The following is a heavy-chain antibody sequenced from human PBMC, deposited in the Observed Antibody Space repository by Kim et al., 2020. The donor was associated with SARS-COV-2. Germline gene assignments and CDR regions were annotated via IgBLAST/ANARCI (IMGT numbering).Heavy chain of an antibody. J-gene: IGHJ4*02. V-gene: IGHV4-39*01. Sequence: SETLSLTCTVSGGSISSSSYYWGWIRQPPGKGLEWIGSIYYSGSTYYNPSLKSRVTISVDTSKNQFSLKLSSVTAADTAVYYCARLSSGTPYYFDYWGQG. CDR2: IYYSGST. CDR1: GGSISSSSYY. D-gene: IGHD3-10*01. CDR3: ARLSSGTPYYFDY.